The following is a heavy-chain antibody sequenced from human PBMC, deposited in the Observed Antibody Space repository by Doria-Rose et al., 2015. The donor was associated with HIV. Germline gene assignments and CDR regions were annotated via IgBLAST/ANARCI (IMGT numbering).Heavy chain of an antibody. V-gene: IGHV2-26*01. J-gene: IGHJ4*02. D-gene: IGHD6-13*01. CDR3: ARIKSSRWYHKYYFDF. CDR2: IFSDDDR. CDR1: GVSLSSPGVG. Sequence: QESGPVLVRPTETLTLTCTVSGVSLSSPGVGVSWIRQPPGKALEWLANIFSDDDRSYKTSLKSRLTISRGTSKSQVVLTMTDMDPVDIATYYCARIKSSRWYHKYYFDFWGQGTLVIVSA.